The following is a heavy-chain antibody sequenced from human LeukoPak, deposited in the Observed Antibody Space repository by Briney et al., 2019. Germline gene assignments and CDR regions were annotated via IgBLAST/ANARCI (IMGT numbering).Heavy chain of an antibody. CDR3: ARDGAGYNWSAFDI. Sequence: GGSLRLSCAASGFSLSNYGMHWLRQAPGKGLEWVTVIWYDGSNRYFADSVKGRITISRDTSQNTVSLQMDSLRVEDTGVYYCARDGAGYNWSAFDIWGQGTMVTVSS. CDR2: IWYDGSNR. V-gene: IGHV3-33*01. J-gene: IGHJ3*02. D-gene: IGHD1-1*01. CDR1: GFSLSNYG.